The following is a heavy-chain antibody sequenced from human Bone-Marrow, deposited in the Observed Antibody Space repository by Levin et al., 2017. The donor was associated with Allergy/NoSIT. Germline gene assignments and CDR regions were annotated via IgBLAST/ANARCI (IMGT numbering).Heavy chain of an antibody. V-gene: IGHV3-30-3*01. CDR2: ISYDGSDK. CDR1: GFTFSDYA. D-gene: IGHD1-26*01. Sequence: PGESLKISCAASGFTFSDYAMHWVRQAPGKGLEWVAVISYDGSDKYYADSVKGRFTISRDNSKNTLYLQMNNLRAEDTAVYYCARGVGDTEGYFDYWGQGTLVTVSS. J-gene: IGHJ4*02. CDR3: ARGVGDTEGYFDY.